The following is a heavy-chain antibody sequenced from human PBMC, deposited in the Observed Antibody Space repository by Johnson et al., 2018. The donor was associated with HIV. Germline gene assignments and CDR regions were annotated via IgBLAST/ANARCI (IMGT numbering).Heavy chain of an antibody. CDR1: GFTFSSYD. CDR2: IGTAGDT. Sequence: VQLVESGGGVVQPGRSLRLSCAASGFTFSSYDMHWVRQATGKGLEWVSAIGTAGDTYYPGSVKGRFTISRENAKNSLYLQMNSLRAGDTAVYYCARDTHGEGAFDIWGRETMVT. D-gene: IGHD3-10*01. J-gene: IGHJ3*02. CDR3: ARDTHGEGAFDI. V-gene: IGHV3-13*01.